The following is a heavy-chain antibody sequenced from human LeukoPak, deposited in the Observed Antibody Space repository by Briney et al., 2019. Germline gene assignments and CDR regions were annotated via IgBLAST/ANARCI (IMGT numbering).Heavy chain of an antibody. CDR1: GYTFTGYY. J-gene: IGHJ4*02. CDR3: AGGLWFGEFTFDY. D-gene: IGHD3-10*01. Sequence: ASVKVSCKASGYTFTGYYMHWVRQAPGQGLEWMGWINPNSGGTNYAQKFQGRVTMTRDTSISTAYMELSSLRSEDTAVYYCAGGLWFGEFTFDYWGQGTLVTVSS. V-gene: IGHV1-2*02. CDR2: INPNSGGT.